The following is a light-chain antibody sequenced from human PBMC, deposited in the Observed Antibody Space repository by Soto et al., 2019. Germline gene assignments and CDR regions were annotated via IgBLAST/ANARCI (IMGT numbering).Light chain of an antibody. J-gene: IGLJ2*01. CDR1: SSNIGSYY. CDR2: KNN. Sequence: QSVLTQPPSASGAPGQRVTISCSGSSSNIGSYYVYWYQQFPGTAPKLLIYKNNQRPSGVPDRFSGSKSGTSASLAISGLRSEDEANYYCAAWDDSLTVLFGGGTKLTVL. CDR3: AAWDDSLTVL. V-gene: IGLV1-47*01.